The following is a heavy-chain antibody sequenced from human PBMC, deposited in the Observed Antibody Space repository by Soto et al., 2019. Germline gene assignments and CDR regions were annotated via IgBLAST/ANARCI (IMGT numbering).Heavy chain of an antibody. CDR2: ISHSGST. Sequence: QVQLQQWGAGLLKPSETLSLTCAVYGGSFSGYYWSWIRQPPGKGLEWIGEISHSGSTNYNPSLKSRVTISVDTSKIQFSLELSSVTAADTAVYYCARVRRSAAPYGMDVWGQGTTVTVSS. V-gene: IGHV4-34*01. J-gene: IGHJ6*02. CDR1: GGSFSGYY. D-gene: IGHD6-13*01. CDR3: ARVRRSAAPYGMDV.